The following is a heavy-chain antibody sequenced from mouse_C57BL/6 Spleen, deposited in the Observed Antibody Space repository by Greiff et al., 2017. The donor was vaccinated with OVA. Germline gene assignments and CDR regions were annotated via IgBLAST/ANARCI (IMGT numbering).Heavy chain of an antibody. D-gene: IGHD2-5*01. CDR3: ARAYSNYVGSMDY. V-gene: IGHV1-69*01. J-gene: IGHJ4*01. Sequence: QVQLQQPGAELVMPGASVKLSCKASGYTFTSYWMHWVKQRPGQGLEWIGEIDPSDSYTNYNQKFKGKSTLTVDKSSSTAYMQLSSLTSEDSAVYYCARAYSNYVGSMDYWGQGTSVTVSS. CDR1: GYTFTSYW. CDR2: IDPSDSYT.